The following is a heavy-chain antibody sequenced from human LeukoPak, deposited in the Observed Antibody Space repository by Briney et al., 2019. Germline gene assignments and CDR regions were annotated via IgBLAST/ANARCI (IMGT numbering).Heavy chain of an antibody. CDR1: GFTLSRYG. D-gene: IGHD4-17*01. CDR2: ISSNGGSR. Sequence: GGSLRLSCAASGFTLSRYGMHWVRQAPGKGLEYVSAISSNGGSRYYANFVKGRFTISRDTSKNTLYLQMGSLTAEDTAVYYCAREINRGDYCYYYYGMDVWGQGTTVTVSS. J-gene: IGHJ6*02. CDR3: AREINRGDYCYYYYGMDV. V-gene: IGHV3-64*01.